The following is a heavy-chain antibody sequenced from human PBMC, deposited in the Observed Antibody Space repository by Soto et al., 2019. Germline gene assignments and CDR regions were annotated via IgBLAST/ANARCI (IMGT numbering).Heavy chain of an antibody. CDR1: GFTFSSYN. J-gene: IGHJ5*02. Sequence: PGGSLRLSCAASGFTFSSYNMHWVRQAPGKGLEYVSAISSNGGSTYYADSVKGRFTISRDNSKNTLYLQMGSLRAEDTAVYYCANTSHYCFSTSGPPGVFFDPWGQGTLVTVSS. CDR2: ISSNGGST. CDR3: ANTSHYCFSTSGPPGVFFDP. V-gene: IGHV3-64*02. D-gene: IGHD2-2*01.